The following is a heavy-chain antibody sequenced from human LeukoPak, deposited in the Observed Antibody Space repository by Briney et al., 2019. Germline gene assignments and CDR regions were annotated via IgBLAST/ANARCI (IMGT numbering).Heavy chain of an antibody. CDR1: GYTFTSYY. CDR3: ARRGYDFWSGYYILTPASHYYYGMDV. D-gene: IGHD3-3*01. Sequence: GASVKVSCKASGYTFTSYYMHWVRQAPGQRLEWMGWINAGNGNTKYSQKFQGRVTITRDTSASTAYMELSSLRSEDTAVYYCARRGYDFWSGYYILTPASHYYYGMDVWGQGTTVTVSS. CDR2: INAGNGNT. J-gene: IGHJ6*02. V-gene: IGHV1-3*01.